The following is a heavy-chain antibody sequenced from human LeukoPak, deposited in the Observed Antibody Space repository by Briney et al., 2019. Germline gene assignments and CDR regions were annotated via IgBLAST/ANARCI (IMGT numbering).Heavy chain of an antibody. Sequence: GGSLRLSCAASGFTFSIYGMSWVRQTPGKGLEWVSAISGSGGSTYYADSVKGRFTISRDNSKNTLYLQMNSLRAEDTAVYYCAKDRVAAAGTAFAFDIWGQQTMVTVSS. CDR2: ISGSGGST. CDR3: AKDRVAAAGTAFAFDI. D-gene: IGHD6-13*01. CDR1: GFTFSIYG. J-gene: IGHJ3*02. V-gene: IGHV3-23*01.